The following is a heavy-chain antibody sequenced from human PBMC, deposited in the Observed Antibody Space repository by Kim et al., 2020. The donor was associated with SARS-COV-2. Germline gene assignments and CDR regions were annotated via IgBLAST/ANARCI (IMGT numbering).Heavy chain of an antibody. D-gene: IGHD1-26*01. Sequence: ADSVKGRVTIARDNSKNTLYRQMNSLRAEGTAVYYCGRDRAVGATGEGDYWGQGTLVTVSS. CDR3: GRDRAVGATGEGDY. V-gene: IGHV3-30*05. J-gene: IGHJ4*02.